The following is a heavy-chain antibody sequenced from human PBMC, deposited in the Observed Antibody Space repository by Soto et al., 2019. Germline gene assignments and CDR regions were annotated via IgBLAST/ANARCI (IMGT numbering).Heavy chain of an antibody. J-gene: IGHJ6*03. V-gene: IGHV3-33*01. CDR2: IWSDESYK. CDR1: GFTFSSYG. CDR3: ARESLPFFYYMDV. D-gene: IGHD3-10*01. Sequence: GGSLRLSCAASGFTFSSYGMHWVRQAPGKGLEWVAIIWSDESYKYYADSVKGRFTISRDISKNTLYLQMNSLRSEDTAVYYCARESLPFFYYMDVWGRGTTVTVSS.